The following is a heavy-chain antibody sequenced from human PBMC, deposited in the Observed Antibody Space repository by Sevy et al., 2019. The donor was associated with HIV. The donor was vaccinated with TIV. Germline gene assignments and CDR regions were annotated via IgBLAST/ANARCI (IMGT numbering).Heavy chain of an antibody. CDR2: IIPIFGTA. D-gene: IGHD2-15*01. J-gene: IGHJ4*02. CDR1: GGTFSSYA. Sequence: ASVKVSCKASGGTFSSYAISWVRQAPGQGLEWMGGIIPIFGTANYAQKFQGRVTITADESTSTAYMELSSLRSEDTAVYYCAAYLGYCSGGSCYTHPFDYWGQGTLATVSS. V-gene: IGHV1-69*13. CDR3: AAYLGYCSGGSCYTHPFDY.